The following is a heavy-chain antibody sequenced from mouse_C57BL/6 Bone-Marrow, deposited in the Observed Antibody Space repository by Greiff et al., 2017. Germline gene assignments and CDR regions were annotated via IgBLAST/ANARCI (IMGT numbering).Heavy chain of an antibody. CDR2: IYPRSGNT. CDR3: ARCNYYGSSYGY. V-gene: IGHV1-81*01. J-gene: IGHJ2*01. CDR1: GYTFTSYG. D-gene: IGHD1-1*01. Sequence: VQLQQSGAELARPGASVKLSCKASGYTFTSYGIRWVKQRTGQGLAWIGEIYPRSGNTYYNEKFKGKATLTADKSSSTAYMELRSLTSKSSAVDVCARCNYYGSSYGYWGQGTTLTVSS.